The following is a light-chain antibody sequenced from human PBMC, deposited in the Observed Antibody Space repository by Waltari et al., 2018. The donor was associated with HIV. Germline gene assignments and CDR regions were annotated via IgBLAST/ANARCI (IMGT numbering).Light chain of an antibody. Sequence: DTQMTQIPSSLSASVGDRVTITCRAGQDIKNHLAWFQQKPGKAPKSLIYDASILQSGVPSKFSGRESGTDFILPISNLPPEDFASYYCQPYRNYPPTFGQGTRVEI. CDR2: DAS. V-gene: IGKV1-16*02. J-gene: IGKJ1*01. CDR1: QDIKNH. CDR3: QPYRNYPPT.